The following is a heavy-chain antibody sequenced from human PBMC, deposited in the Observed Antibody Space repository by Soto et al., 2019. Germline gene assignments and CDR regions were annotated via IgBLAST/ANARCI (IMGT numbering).Heavy chain of an antibody. D-gene: IGHD1-26*01. V-gene: IGHV1-2*04. J-gene: IGHJ6*02. CDR1: GYTFTGYY. Sequence: ASVKVSCKASGYTFTGYYMHWVRQAPGQGLEWMGWINPNSGGTNYAQKFQGWVTMTRDTSISTAYMELSRLRSDDTAVYYCARASNRGSYYYGMDVWGQGTTVTVSS. CDR3: ARASNRGSYYYGMDV. CDR2: INPNSGGT.